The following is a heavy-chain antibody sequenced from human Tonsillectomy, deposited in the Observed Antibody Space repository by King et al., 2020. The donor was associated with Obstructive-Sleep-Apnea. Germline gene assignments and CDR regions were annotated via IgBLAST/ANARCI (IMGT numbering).Heavy chain of an antibody. J-gene: IGHJ6*02. CDR1: GLTLSNHA. V-gene: IGHV3-30*04. CDR3: ARDLGSSMATWLLGYYYAMDV. CDR2: ISSDGSNK. Sequence: VQMVESGGGVVQPGRSLRLSCAASGLTLSNHAVHWVRQAPDKGLECVAVISSDGSNKYYADSVKGRFTVSRANSKSTLFLHMNSLRVEDTAVYYCARDLGSSMATWLLGYYYAMDVWGHGTAFIVSS. D-gene: IGHD2-2*03.